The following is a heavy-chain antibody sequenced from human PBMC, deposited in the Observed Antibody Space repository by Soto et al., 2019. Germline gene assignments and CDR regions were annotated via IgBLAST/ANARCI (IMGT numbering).Heavy chain of an antibody. J-gene: IGHJ4*02. CDR3: ARDGSHYYDSSGYYYFDY. CDR1: GYTFTSYG. V-gene: IGHV1-18*01. CDR2: ISAYNGNT. D-gene: IGHD3-22*01. Sequence: QVQLVQSGAEVKKPGASVKVSCKASGYTFTSYGISWVRQAPGQGLERMGWISAYNGNTNYAQKLQRRVTMTTDTSTSTEYMELRSLRSDDTSVYYCARDGSHYYDSSGYYYFDYWGQGTLVIVAS.